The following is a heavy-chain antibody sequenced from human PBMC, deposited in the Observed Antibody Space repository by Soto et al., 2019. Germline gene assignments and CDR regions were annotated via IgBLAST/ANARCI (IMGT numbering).Heavy chain of an antibody. V-gene: IGHV2-5*02. CDR3: AFRRWNYGSFHS. CDR1: GFSLKSSGVG. Sequence: QITLKESGPTLVKPTQTLTLTCTFSGFSLKSSGVGVGWIRQPPGKALEWLALIYWDDNKRYSPSLKTRLTITKVTSKHQAVLTMTNLDPVYSVSSYCAFRRWNYGSFHSWGQGLLVTVSS. CDR2: IYWDDNK. D-gene: IGHD3-10*01. J-gene: IGHJ4*02.